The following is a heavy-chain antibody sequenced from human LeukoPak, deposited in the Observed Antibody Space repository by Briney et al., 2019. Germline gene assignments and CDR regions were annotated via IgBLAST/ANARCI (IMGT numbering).Heavy chain of an antibody. CDR2: ISYDGSNK. V-gene: IGHV3-30-3*01. CDR3: ARDFGATAFDY. CDR1: GFTFSSYA. J-gene: IGHJ4*02. D-gene: IGHD2-15*01. Sequence: GRSLRLSCAASGFTFSSYAMHWVRQAPGKGLEWVAVISYDGSNKYYADSVKGRFTISRDNSKNTLYLQMNSLRAEDTAVYYCARDFGATAFDYWGQGTLVTVSS.